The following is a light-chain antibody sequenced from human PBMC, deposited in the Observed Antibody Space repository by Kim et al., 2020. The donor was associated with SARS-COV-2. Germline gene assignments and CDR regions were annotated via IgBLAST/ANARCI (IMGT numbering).Light chain of an antibody. CDR3: MQGIHPLT. V-gene: IGKV2-29*02. Sequence: DIVMTQTPLSLSVTPGQPASISCKSSQSLLHSDGKTYLYWYLQKPGQSPQLLIYEVSSRSSGVPDRFSGSGSGTDFTLKISRVEAEDVGVYYCMQGIHPLTFGGGTKVDIK. CDR1: QSLLHSDGKTY. CDR2: EVS. J-gene: IGKJ4*01.